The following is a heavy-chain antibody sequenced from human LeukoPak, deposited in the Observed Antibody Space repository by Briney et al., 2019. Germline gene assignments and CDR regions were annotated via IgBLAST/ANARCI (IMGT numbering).Heavy chain of an antibody. D-gene: IGHD3-10*01. Sequence: SETLSLTCTVSGGSISSGSYYWSWIRQPAGKGLEWIGYIYYSGSTNYNPSLKSRVTISVDTSKNQFSLKLSSVTAADTAVYYCARVVYYGSGRHPFDYWGQGTLVTVSS. CDR3: ARVVYYGSGRHPFDY. J-gene: IGHJ4*02. CDR1: GGSISSGSYY. V-gene: IGHV4-61*10. CDR2: IYYSGST.